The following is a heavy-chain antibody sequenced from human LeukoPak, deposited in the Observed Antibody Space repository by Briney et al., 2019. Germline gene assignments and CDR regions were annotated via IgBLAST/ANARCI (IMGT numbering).Heavy chain of an antibody. CDR2: TSSSSSYI. J-gene: IGHJ4*02. V-gene: IGHV3-21*01. CDR3: AKDQSSGWVVPAAFDY. Sequence: GGSLRLSCAASGFTFSSYSMNWVRQAPGKGLEWVSSTSSSSSYIYYADSVKGRFTISRDNAKNSLYLQMNSLRAEDTAVYYCAKDQSSGWVVPAAFDYWGQGTLVTVSS. D-gene: IGHD2-2*01. CDR1: GFTFSSYS.